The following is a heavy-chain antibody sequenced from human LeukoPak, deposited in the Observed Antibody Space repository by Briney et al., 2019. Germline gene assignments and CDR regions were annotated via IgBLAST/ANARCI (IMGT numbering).Heavy chain of an antibody. J-gene: IGHJ5*02. D-gene: IGHD6-19*01. Sequence: SETLSLTWTLATRSISNYYCSWIRHPPRNGLEWIGYIYYSGSTSYNPSFKSRVTISVDTSKHQFSLKLASVTAADSGVYYCARESVAGKNWFDPWGQGTLVTVSS. CDR3: ARESVAGKNWFDP. CDR1: TRSISNYY. CDR2: IYYSGST. V-gene: IGHV4-59*01.